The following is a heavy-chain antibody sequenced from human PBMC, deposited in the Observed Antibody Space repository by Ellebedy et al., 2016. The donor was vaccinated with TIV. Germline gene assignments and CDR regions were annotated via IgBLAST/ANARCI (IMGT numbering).Heavy chain of an antibody. D-gene: IGHD4-17*01. CDR1: GYSFTNYG. CDR2: ISAYNGNT. CDR3: ARGGWDGDYVDY. J-gene: IGHJ4*02. Sequence: ASVKVSCKASGYSFTNYGISWVRQAPGQGLEWMGWISAYNGNTNYAQKLQGRVTMTTDTSTSTAYMEVRSLRSDDTAVYYCARGGWDGDYVDYWGQGTLVTVAS. V-gene: IGHV1-18*01.